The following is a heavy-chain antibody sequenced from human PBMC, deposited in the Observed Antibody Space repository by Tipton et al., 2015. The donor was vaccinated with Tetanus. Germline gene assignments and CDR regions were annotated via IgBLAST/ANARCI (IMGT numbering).Heavy chain of an antibody. J-gene: IGHJ6*02. CDR3: ARDQKSATLSHFFYGLDV. D-gene: IGHD2-15*01. V-gene: IGHV4-39*07. CDR1: GDSISSSNYY. CDR2: FHHSGST. Sequence: TLSLTCNVSGDSISSSNYYWGWVRQLPGKGLECLGNFHHSGSTYYDPSLKSRVTISVDTSRKQSSLRLSSVTAADTAVYYCARDQKSATLSHFFYGLDVWGQGTTVTVSS.